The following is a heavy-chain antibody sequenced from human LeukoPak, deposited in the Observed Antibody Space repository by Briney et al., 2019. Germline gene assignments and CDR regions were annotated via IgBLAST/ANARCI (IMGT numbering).Heavy chain of an antibody. D-gene: IGHD2-15*01. CDR3: AQKGGTDH. J-gene: IGHJ4*02. V-gene: IGHV3-48*02. CDR1: GFSFTRFG. Sequence: GGSLRLSCAASGFSFTRFGMNWVRQAPGKGLEWISYISSSSGAIYYADSVKGRFTISRDNAKNSLYLQMSSLRDEDTAIYYCAQKGGTDHWGQGTLVTVSS. CDR2: ISSSSGAI.